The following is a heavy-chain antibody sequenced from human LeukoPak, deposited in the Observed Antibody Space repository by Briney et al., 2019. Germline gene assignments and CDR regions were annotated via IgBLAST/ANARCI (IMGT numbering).Heavy chain of an antibody. J-gene: IGHJ4*02. CDR3: ARDANSGSLGY. D-gene: IGHD1-26*01. CDR2: IYWNGGST. Sequence: GGSLRLSCVASGFIFSSYWMSWVRQAPGKGLEWVSGIYWNGGSTGYADSVKGRFTISRDNARNSLYLQMNSLRAEDTALYYCARDANSGSLGYWGQGSLVTVSS. V-gene: IGHV3-20*04. CDR1: GFIFSSYW.